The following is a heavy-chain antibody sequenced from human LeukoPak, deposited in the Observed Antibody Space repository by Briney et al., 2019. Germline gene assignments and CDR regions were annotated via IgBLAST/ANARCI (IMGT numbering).Heavy chain of an antibody. D-gene: IGHD2-2*01. CDR2: ISASGANR. Sequence: GGSLRLSCAASGFTFNRYGMSWVRQAPGKGLEWVSGISASGANRYHADSVKGRFTISRDNSRDTLSVQINSLRAEDTAVYYCAKLQSVVIPAAMLGFDYWGQGILVTVSS. CDR3: AKLQSVVIPAAMLGFDY. CDR1: GFTFNRYG. V-gene: IGHV3-23*01. J-gene: IGHJ4*02.